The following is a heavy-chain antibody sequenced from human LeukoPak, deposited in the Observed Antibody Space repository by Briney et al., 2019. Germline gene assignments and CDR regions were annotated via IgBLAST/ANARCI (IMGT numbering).Heavy chain of an antibody. CDR1: GGSISSSSYY. CDR2: IYYSGST. J-gene: IGHJ4*02. V-gene: IGHV4-39*07. Sequence: SETLSLTCTVSGGSISSSSYYWGWIRQPPGKGLEWIGSIYYSGSTYYNPSLKSRVTISVDTSKNQFSLKLSSVTAADTAVYYCARDGRYSSGWYAGYWGQGTLVTVSS. CDR3: ARDGRYSSGWYAGY. D-gene: IGHD6-19*01.